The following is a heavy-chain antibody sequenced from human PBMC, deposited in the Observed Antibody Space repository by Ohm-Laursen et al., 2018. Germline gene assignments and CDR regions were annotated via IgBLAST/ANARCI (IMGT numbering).Heavy chain of an antibody. J-gene: IGHJ6*02. V-gene: IGHV1-18*01. CDR3: AREGVQLWFEYGMDV. CDR1: GYTFTSYG. D-gene: IGHD5-18*01. Sequence: SVKVSCKASGYTFTSYGISWVRQAPGQGLEWMGWISAYNGNTNYAQKLQGRVTMTTDTSTSTAYMELRSLRSDDTAVYYCAREGVQLWFEYGMDVWGQGTTVTVSS. CDR2: ISAYNGNT.